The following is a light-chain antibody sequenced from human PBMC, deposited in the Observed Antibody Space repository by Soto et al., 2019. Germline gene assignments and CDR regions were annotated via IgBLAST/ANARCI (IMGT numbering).Light chain of an antibody. J-gene: IGKJ5*01. CDR3: QQYNNWPL. CDR1: QSVSST. V-gene: IGKV3-15*01. Sequence: ENGITQAPFTLSLSQFERTTLSCRASQSVSSTLAWYQQKPGQAPRLLIYGASTRATGIPARFSGSGSGTEFTLTISSLQSEDFAVYYCQQYNNWPLFGQGTRLEIK. CDR2: GAS.